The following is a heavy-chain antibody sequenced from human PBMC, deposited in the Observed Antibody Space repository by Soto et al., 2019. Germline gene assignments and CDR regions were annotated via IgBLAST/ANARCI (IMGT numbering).Heavy chain of an antibody. D-gene: IGHD6-13*01. CDR1: GFTFSSYS. CDR3: AREGLIAAAGTGYFQH. CDR2: ISSSSSYI. Sequence: EVQLVESGGGLVKPGGSLRLSCAASGFTFSSYSMNWVRQAPGKGLEWVSSISSSSSYIYYADSVKGRFTISRDNAKNSLYLQMNSLRAEDTAVYYCAREGLIAAAGTGYFQHWGQGTLVTVSS. J-gene: IGHJ1*01. V-gene: IGHV3-21*01.